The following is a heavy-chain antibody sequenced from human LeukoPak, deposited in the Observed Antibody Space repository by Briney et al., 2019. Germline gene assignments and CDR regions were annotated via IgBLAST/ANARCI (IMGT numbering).Heavy chain of an antibody. Sequence: GESLKISCKGSGYKFNTYWIGWVRQMPGKGLEWMGIIYPGDSDTRYSPSFQGQVTISADKSISTAYLQWSSLKASDTAMYYCARSLSPNYGYNDYWGQGTLVTVSS. J-gene: IGHJ4*02. V-gene: IGHV5-51*01. CDR2: IYPGDSDT. D-gene: IGHD6-25*01. CDR3: ARSLSPNYGYNDY. CDR1: GYKFNTYW.